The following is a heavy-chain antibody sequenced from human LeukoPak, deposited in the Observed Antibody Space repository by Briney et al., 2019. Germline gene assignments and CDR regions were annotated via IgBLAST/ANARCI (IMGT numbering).Heavy chain of an antibody. J-gene: IGHJ6*03. CDR1: GFTFSSYS. V-gene: IGHV3-48*01. CDR2: ISSSSSTI. Sequence: GGSLRLSCAASGFTFSSYSMNWVRQAPGKGLEWVSYISSSSSTIYYADSVKGRFTISRDNAKNSLYLQMNSLRAEDTAVYYCARWGLGIVGAKGLGYMDVWGKGTTVTVSS. CDR3: ARWGLGIVGAKGLGYMDV. D-gene: IGHD1-26*01.